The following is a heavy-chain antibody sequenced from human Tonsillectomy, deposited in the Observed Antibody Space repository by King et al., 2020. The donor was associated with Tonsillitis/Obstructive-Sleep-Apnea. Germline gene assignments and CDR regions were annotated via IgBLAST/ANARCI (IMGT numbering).Heavy chain of an antibody. CDR2: ISAYNGNT. CDR3: ARDSHDYGDYLFSHYYSYMDV. D-gene: IGHD4-17*01. CDR1: GYTFSSHG. J-gene: IGHJ6*03. Sequence: QLVQSGAEVKKPGASVKVSCKASGYTFSSHGISWVRQAPGQGLEWMGWISAYNGNTNYAQKLQGRVTMTTDTSTSTAYMELRSLRSDDTAVYYCARDSHDYGDYLFSHYYSYMDVWGKGTTVTVSS. V-gene: IGHV1-18*01.